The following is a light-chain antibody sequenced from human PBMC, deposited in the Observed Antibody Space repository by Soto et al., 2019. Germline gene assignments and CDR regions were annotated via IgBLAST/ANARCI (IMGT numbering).Light chain of an antibody. CDR3: QQTYSIPHT. Sequence: DIQMTQSPSSLSASLGDTVTITCRASQIIGTYLNWYQFKPGKAPRLLIYAASSFQSGVPSSFSGSGSATDFTLTISSLQPEDFATYYCQQTYSIPHTFGQGTKLEIK. CDR1: QIIGTY. J-gene: IGKJ2*01. CDR2: AAS. V-gene: IGKV1-39*01.